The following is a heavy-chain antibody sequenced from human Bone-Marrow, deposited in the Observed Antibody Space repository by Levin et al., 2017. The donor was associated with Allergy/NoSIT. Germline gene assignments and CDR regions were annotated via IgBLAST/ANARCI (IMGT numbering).Heavy chain of an antibody. CDR1: EFLFSRSP. Sequence: LSLPCAASEFLFSRSPMHWVRQAPGKGLEWVAVMSNDGNFKSYADSVKGRFTISRDNSEDTLYLQMNSLRPEDTGVYFCTRGAGSYPWAVFDHWGQGTLVTVSS. D-gene: IGHD3-10*01. J-gene: IGHJ4*02. CDR2: MSNDGNFK. CDR3: TRGAGSYPWAVFDH. V-gene: IGHV3-30*04.